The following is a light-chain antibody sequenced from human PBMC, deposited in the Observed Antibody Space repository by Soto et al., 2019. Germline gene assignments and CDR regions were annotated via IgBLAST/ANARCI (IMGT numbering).Light chain of an antibody. V-gene: IGLV2-23*01. CDR2: EGG. CDR1: SSDVGSYNL. Sequence: QSVLTQPASVSGSPGQSITISCTGTSSDVGSYNLVSWYQQHPGKAPKLMIYEGGKRPSGVSNRFSRSKSGNTASLTISGLQTEDEADYYCCSYVGSSTFVFGTGTKVTV. CDR3: CSYVGSSTFV. J-gene: IGLJ1*01.